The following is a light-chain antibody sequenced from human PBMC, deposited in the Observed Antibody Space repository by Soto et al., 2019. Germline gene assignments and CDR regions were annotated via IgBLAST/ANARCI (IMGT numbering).Light chain of an antibody. CDR2: SND. V-gene: IGLV1-44*01. J-gene: IGLJ1*01. CDR1: SFNIGSET. Sequence: QSVLTQPPSASGTPGQTITISCSGSSFNIGSETVHWYQQFPGTAPKLLIYSNDQRPSGVPDRFSGSKAGTSASLAISGLQFEDEADYYCNSYTRFSTYVFGTGTKVTVL. CDR3: NSYTRFSTYV.